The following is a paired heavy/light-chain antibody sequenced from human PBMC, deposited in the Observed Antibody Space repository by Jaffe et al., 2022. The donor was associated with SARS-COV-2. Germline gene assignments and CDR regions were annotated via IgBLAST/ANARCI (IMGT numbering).Light chain of an antibody. V-gene: IGLV1-47*01. Sequence: QSVLTQPPSASGTPGQRVTISCSGSSSNIGSNYVYWYQQLPGTAPKLLIYRNNQRPSGVPDRFSGSKSGTSASLAISGLRSEDEADYYCAAWDDSLSGLNWVFGGGTKLTVL. J-gene: IGLJ3*02. CDR2: RNN. CDR1: SSNIGSNY. CDR3: AAWDDSLSGLNWV.
Heavy chain of an antibody. J-gene: IGHJ4*02. CDR1: GFTFSSYG. CDR2: IWYDGSNK. D-gene: IGHD2-2*01. CDR3: ARELVGYCSSTSCYGRAPTLMGIGY. V-gene: IGHV3-33*01. Sequence: QVQLVESGGGVVQPGRSLRLSCAASGFTFSSYGMHWVRQAPGKGLEWVAVIWYDGSNKYYADSVKGRFTISRDNSKNTLYLQMNSLRAEDTAVYYCARELVGYCSSTSCYGRAPTLMGIGYWGQGTLVTVSS.